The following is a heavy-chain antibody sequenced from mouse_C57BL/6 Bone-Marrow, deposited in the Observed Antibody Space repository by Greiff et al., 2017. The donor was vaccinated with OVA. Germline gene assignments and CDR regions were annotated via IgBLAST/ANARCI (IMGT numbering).Heavy chain of an antibody. Sequence: VQLQQSGPELVKPGASVKISCKASGYSFTDYNMNWVKQSNGKSLEWIGVINPNYGTTSYNQKFKGKATLTVDQSSSTAYMQLNSLTSEDSAVYYGASHYYGSSYYFDYWGQGTTLTVSS. CDR3: ASHYYGSSYYFDY. V-gene: IGHV1-39*01. J-gene: IGHJ2*01. CDR2: INPNYGTT. CDR1: GYSFTDYN. D-gene: IGHD1-1*01.